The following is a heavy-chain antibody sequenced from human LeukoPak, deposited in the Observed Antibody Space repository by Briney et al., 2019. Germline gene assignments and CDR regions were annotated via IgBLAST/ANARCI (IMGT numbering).Heavy chain of an antibody. CDR1: GYTFTSYD. J-gene: IGHJ4*02. Sequence: GASVKVSCKASGYTFTSYDINWVRQATGQALEWMGWMNPNSGNTGYAQKFRGRVTMTRNTSINTAYMKVSSLRSEDTAVYYCARRVASSGTPLGYWGQGTLVTVSS. CDR2: MNPNSGNT. CDR3: ARRVASSGTPLGY. D-gene: IGHD6-19*01. V-gene: IGHV1-8*01.